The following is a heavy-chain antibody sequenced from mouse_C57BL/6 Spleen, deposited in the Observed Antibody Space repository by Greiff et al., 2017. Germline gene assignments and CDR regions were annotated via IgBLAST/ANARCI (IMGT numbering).Heavy chain of an antibody. CDR1: GYTFTDYY. J-gene: IGHJ2*01. Sequence: VQLQQSGPVLVKPGASVKMSCKASGYTFTDYYMNWVKQSHGKSLEWIGVINPYNGGTSYNQKFKGKATLTVDKSSSTAYMELNSLTSEDSAVYYCARGGNYVYYCDYWGQGTTLTVSS. CDR2: INPYNGGT. D-gene: IGHD1-1*01. CDR3: ARGGNYVYYCDY. V-gene: IGHV1-19*01.